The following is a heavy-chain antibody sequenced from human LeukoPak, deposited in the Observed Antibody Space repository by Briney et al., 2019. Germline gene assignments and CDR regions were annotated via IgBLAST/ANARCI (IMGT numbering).Heavy chain of an antibody. CDR2: IYYSGST. CDR3: AIEGYSSGWPKFQH. CDR1: GGSVSSGSYY. J-gene: IGHJ1*01. V-gene: IGHV4-61*01. D-gene: IGHD6-19*01. Sequence: SQTLSLTSTVSGGSVSSGSYYWSWIRQPPGKGLEWIGYIYYSGSTNYNTSLKSRVTISVDPSKNQFSLKLSSVTASDTAVYYCAIEGYSSGWPKFQHWGQGTLVTVSS.